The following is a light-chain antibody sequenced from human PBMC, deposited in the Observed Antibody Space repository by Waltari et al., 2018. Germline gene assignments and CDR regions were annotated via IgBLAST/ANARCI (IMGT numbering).Light chain of an antibody. J-gene: IGLJ2*01. Sequence: SYELTQPPSVSVSPGQTASIPCSGDKLGDNYVYWYQQKPGQSPVLVIYEDGKGPSGIPERFSGSNSGNTATLTISGTQAMDEADYYCQAWDTRNVIFGGGTKLTVL. CDR3: QAWDTRNVI. CDR2: EDG. CDR1: KLGDNY. V-gene: IGLV3-1*01.